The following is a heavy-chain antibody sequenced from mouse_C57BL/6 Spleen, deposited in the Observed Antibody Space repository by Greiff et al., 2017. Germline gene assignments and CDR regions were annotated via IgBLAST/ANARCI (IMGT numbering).Heavy chain of an antibody. V-gene: IGHV1-55*01. CDR1: GYTFTSYW. CDR2: IYPGSCST. J-gene: IGHJ2*01. Sequence: QVHVKQPGAELVKPGASVKMSCKASGYTFTSYWITWVKQRPGQGLEWIGDIYPGSCSTNYNEKFQSTAPLTVDTSSSTAYMQLSSLTSEDSAVYDCARGYYGSSWGDWGKGTTLTVSS. CDR3: ARGYYGSSWGD. D-gene: IGHD1-1*01.